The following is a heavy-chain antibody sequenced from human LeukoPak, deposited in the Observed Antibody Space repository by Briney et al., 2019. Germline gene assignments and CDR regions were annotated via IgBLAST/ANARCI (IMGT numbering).Heavy chain of an antibody. V-gene: IGHV3-33*01. D-gene: IGHD4-17*01. Sequence: PGGSLRLSCVASGFTFSNHGMHWVRQAPGKGMEGVAVIWYDGRDEYYEDSVKGRFTVSRDNSKNTLYLQMHSLRVEDTAVYYCASVSGDGDPTHYGMDVWGKGTTVTVSS. J-gene: IGHJ6*04. CDR1: GFTFSNHG. CDR3: ASVSGDGDPTHYGMDV. CDR2: IWYDGRDE.